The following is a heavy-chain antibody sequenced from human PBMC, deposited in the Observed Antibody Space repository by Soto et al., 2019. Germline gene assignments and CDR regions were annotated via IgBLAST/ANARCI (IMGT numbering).Heavy chain of an antibody. V-gene: IGHV1-69*01. Sequence: VKVSCKASGGTFSSYAISWVRQAPGQGLEWMGGIIPIFGTANYAQKFQGRVTITADESTSTAYMELSSLRSEDTAVYYCARPNYDSSSGFFDPWGQGTLVTVSS. CDR2: IIPIFGTA. CDR1: GGTFSSYA. J-gene: IGHJ5*02. D-gene: IGHD3-22*01. CDR3: ARPNYDSSSGFFDP.